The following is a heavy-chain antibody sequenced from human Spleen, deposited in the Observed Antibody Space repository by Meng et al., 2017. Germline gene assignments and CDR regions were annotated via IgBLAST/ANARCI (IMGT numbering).Heavy chain of an antibody. D-gene: IGHD3-3*01. J-gene: IGHJ5*02. CDR3: ARDFGGWYDV. CDR2: TNSDGSIT. CDR1: GLTFRSYA. V-gene: IGHV3-74*01. Sequence: VQLEESGGGVVQPGGALKFSCAASGLTFRSYAMAWVRQVPGEGLSWVSRTNSDGSITNYAVSVRGRFTISRDDAKNTVYLQMNSLRVEDTAVYYCARDFGGWYDVWGQGTLVTVSS.